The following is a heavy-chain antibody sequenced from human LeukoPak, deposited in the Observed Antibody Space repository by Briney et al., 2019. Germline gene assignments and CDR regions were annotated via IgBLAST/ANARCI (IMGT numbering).Heavy chain of an antibody. V-gene: IGHV1-2*02. CDR3: AREGSSTSSNGMDV. D-gene: IGHD2-2*01. J-gene: IGHJ6*02. Sequence: GASVKVSCKASGYTFTGYYMHWVRQAPGQGLEWMGWINPNSGGTNYAQKFQGRVTMTRDTSISTAYMELSRLRSDDTAVYYCAREGSSTSSNGMDVWGQGTTVTVSS. CDR1: GYTFTGYY. CDR2: INPNSGGT.